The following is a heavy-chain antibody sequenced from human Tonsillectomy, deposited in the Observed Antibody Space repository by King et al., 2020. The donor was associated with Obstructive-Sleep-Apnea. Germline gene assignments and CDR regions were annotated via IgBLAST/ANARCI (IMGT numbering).Heavy chain of an antibody. D-gene: IGHD2-2*03. CDR2: ISGSGGST. CDR1: GFTFSSYA. Sequence: VQLVESGGGLVQPGGSLRLSCAASGFTFSSYAMSWVRQAPGKGLEWVSAISGSGGSTYYADSVKGRFTISRDNSKNTLYLQMNSLGAEDTAVYYCAKGLDIVVVPAAHFDYWGQGTLVTVSS. CDR3: AKGLDIVVVPAAHFDY. J-gene: IGHJ4*02. V-gene: IGHV3-23*04.